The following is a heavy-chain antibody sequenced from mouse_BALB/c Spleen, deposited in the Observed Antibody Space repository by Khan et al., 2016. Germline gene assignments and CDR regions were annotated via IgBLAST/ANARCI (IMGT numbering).Heavy chain of an antibody. Sequence: EVQLQESGPGLVKPSQSLSLTCSVTGYSITSGYYWNWIRQFPGNKLEWMGYISYDGSNNYNPSLKNRISITRDTSKNQFFLKLNSVTTEDTATXYCARGRGLPLDYWGQGTTLTVSS. CDR1: GYSITSGYY. D-gene: IGHD2-2*01. CDR3: ARGRGLPLDY. J-gene: IGHJ2*01. V-gene: IGHV3-6*02. CDR2: ISYDGSN.